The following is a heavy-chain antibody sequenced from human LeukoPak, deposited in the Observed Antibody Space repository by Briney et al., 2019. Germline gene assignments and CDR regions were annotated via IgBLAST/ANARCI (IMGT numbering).Heavy chain of an antibody. CDR3: ARDHNWGPDY. CDR2: IHPGRGDT. V-gene: IGHV1-2*02. Sequence: ASVKVSCQALGYTFTDHYFHWLRQAPGQGIEWMGWIHPGRGDTNIAQKFQGRVSLTWDMSISTAYMELSRLTSYDTAVYYCARDHNWGPDYWGQGTLVSVSS. CDR1: GYTFTDHY. J-gene: IGHJ4*02. D-gene: IGHD7-27*01.